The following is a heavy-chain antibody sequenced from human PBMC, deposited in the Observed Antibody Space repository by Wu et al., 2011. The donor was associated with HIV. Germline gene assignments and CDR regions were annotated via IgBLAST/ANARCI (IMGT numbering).Heavy chain of an antibody. Sequence: QVQLVQSGAEVKKPGSSVKVSCKASGGTFNSIAISWVRQAPGQGLEWMGWISAYNGNTNYAQNLQGRVTMTTDTSTSTAYMELRSLRSDDTAVYYCARAFYDAGSYSPNWFDPWGQGTLVTVSS. J-gene: IGHJ5*02. V-gene: IGHV1-18*04. CDR3: ARAFYDAGSYSPNWFDP. D-gene: IGHD3-10*01. CDR1: GGTFNSIA. CDR2: ISAYNGNT.